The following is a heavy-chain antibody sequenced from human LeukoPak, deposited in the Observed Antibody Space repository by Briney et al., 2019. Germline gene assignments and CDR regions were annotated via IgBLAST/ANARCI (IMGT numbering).Heavy chain of an antibody. D-gene: IGHD6-13*01. J-gene: IGHJ4*02. CDR1: GGSFSGYY. Sequence: SETLSLTCAVYGGSFSGYYWSWIRQPPGKGLEWIGEINHSGSTNYNPSLKSRVTISVDTSKNQFSLKLSSVTAADTAVYYRASRLRSSWNGEIDYWGQGTLVTVSS. CDR2: INHSGST. CDR3: ASRLRSSWNGEIDY. V-gene: IGHV4-34*01.